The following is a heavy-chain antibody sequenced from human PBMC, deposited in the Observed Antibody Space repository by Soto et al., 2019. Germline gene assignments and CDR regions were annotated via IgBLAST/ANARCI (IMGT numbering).Heavy chain of an antibody. CDR2: VNPNSGDT. CDR3: ARRLLRYGDYDDY. D-gene: IGHD4-17*01. Sequence: VASVKVSCKASGYIFTGYYIHWVRQAPGQGLEWLGGVNPNSGDTNYAQKFQGRVTMTRDTSITTAYMELSRLTSDDTAVYYCARRLLRYGDYDDYWGQGTPVTVSS. CDR1: GYIFTGYY. V-gene: IGHV1-2*02. J-gene: IGHJ4*02.